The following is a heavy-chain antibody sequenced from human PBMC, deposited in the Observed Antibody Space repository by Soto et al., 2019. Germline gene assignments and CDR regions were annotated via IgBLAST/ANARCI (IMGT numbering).Heavy chain of an antibody. J-gene: IGHJ3*02. D-gene: IGHD1-1*01. CDR1: GGFVTSGSYY. Sequence: QVKRQQWGAGLLKPSETLSLTCVVYGGFVTSGSYYWSWNRQPPGKGLEWIGEMSHSGGTHFNPSLKSRVTISVDTSKNQFTLKMSSVTAADTALYYCARVERGTATTVVDAFDIWGPGTMVTVSS. CDR2: MSHSGGT. CDR3: ARVERGTATTVVDAFDI. V-gene: IGHV4-34*01.